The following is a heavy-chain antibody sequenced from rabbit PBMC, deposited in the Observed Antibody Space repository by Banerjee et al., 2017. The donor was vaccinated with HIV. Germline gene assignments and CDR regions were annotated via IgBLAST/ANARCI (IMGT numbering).Heavy chain of an antibody. V-gene: IGHV1S45*01. D-gene: IGHD6-1*01. CDR3: ARDYTGAAGYELNL. CDR1: GFTFSSNA. J-gene: IGHJ4*01. Sequence: QEQLEESGGDLVKPEGSLTLTCTASGFTFSSNAICWVRQAPGKGLEWIGCIGAGSGRADYASWVNGRFTISKTSSTTVTLQMTSLTAADTATYFCARDYTGAAGYELNLWGPGTLVTVS. CDR2: IGAGSGRA.